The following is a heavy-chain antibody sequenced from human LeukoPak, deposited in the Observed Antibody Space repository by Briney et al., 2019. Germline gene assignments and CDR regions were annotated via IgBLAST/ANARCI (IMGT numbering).Heavy chain of an antibody. CDR3: ARAGGYQLPHNWFDP. V-gene: IGHV4-34*01. Sequence: ASETLSLTCAVYGGSFSGYYWSWIRQPPGKGLGWIGEINHSGSTNYNPSLKSRVTISVDTSKNQFSLKLSSVTAADTAVYYCARAGGYQLPHNWFDPWGQGTLVTVSS. CDR1: GGSFSGYY. CDR2: INHSGST. D-gene: IGHD2-2*01. J-gene: IGHJ5*02.